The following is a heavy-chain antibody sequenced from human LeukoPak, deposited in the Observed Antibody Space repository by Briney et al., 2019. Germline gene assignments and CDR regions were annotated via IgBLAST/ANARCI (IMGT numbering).Heavy chain of an antibody. V-gene: IGHV4-34*01. J-gene: IGHJ4*02. Sequence: ETLSLTRALYRGSLRGYNSCAVPQPPRKGLERIGEINHTGSTNYKPSLKSRVTISVDTTKNQFSLKLSSVTAADTAVYYCATGGRIATRTFDCWGQVTLVSASS. D-gene: IGHD1-26*01. CDR1: RGSLRGYN. CDR3: ATGGRIATRTFDC. CDR2: INHTGST.